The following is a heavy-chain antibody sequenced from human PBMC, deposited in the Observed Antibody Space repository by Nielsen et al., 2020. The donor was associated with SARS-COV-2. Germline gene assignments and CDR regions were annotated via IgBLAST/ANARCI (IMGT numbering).Heavy chain of an antibody. Sequence: GGSLRLSCAASGFSVSSKYMNWVRQAPGKGLEWVSVFYSGGTTLYADSVKGRFTISRDNSKNSLYLQMNSLRAEDTAVYYCARDRPSRYSVDAFDIWGQGTMVTVSS. V-gene: IGHV3-53*01. CDR2: FYSGGTT. D-gene: IGHD1-1*01. CDR1: GFSVSSKY. J-gene: IGHJ3*02. CDR3: ARDRPSRYSVDAFDI.